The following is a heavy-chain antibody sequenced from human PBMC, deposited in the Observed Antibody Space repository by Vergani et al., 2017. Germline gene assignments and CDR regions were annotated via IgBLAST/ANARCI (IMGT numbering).Heavy chain of an antibody. D-gene: IGHD3-10*01. Sequence: QVQLVQSGAEVKKPGSSVKVSCKASGGTFSSYTISWVRQAPGQGLEWMGRIIPILGIANYAQKFQGRVTITANKSTSTAYMELRRLRSEDTAVYYCARVSCEPLSGYYYYYGIDVWGQGTTVTVSS. CDR1: GGTFSSYT. J-gene: IGHJ6*02. CDR3: ARVSCEPLSGYYYYYGIDV. V-gene: IGHV1-69*02. CDR2: IIPILGIA.